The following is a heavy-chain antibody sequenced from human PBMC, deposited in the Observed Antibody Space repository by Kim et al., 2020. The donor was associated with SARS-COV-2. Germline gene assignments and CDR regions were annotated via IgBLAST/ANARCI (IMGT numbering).Heavy chain of an antibody. CDR2: INTNTGNP. D-gene: IGHD6-13*01. V-gene: IGHV7-4-1*02. Sequence: ASVKVSCKASGYTFTSYAMNWVRQAPGQGLEWMGWINTNTGNPTYAQGFTGRLVFSLDTSVSTAYLQISSLKAEDTAVYYCARHRRFEKQQLVLEWFDPWGQGTLVTVSS. CDR3: ARHRRFEKQQLVLEWFDP. J-gene: IGHJ5*02. CDR1: GYTFTSYA.